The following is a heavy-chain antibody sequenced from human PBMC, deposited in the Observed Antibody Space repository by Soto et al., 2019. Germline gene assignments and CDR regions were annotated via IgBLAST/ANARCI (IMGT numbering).Heavy chain of an antibody. D-gene: IGHD1-26*01. CDR2: IYYSGST. Sequence: SETLSLTCTVSGGSISSYYWSWIRQPPGKGLEWIGYIYYSGSTNYNPSLKSRVTISVDTSKNQFSLKLSSVTAADTAVYYCARVMSGSYSPPRAFPGYYYGMDVWGQGTTVTVSS. V-gene: IGHV4-59*01. CDR1: GGSISSYY. CDR3: ARVMSGSYSPPRAFPGYYYGMDV. J-gene: IGHJ6*02.